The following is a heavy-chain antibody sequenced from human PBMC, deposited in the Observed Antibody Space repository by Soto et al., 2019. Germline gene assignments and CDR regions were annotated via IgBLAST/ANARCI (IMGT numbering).Heavy chain of an antibody. V-gene: IGHV1-69*12. CDR3: ATVVGPDSSRYYSFDV. D-gene: IGHD2-21*01. CDR2: IIPIFGSA. J-gene: IGHJ6*02. Sequence: QVQLVQSGAEVKRPGSSVTVSCKASGGSFRSHGISWVRQAPGQGLEWMGGIIPIFGSANYAQKSRGRVTIPADESRTTAYMRLSSLRFEDTAVYYCATVVGPDSSRYYSFDVWGQGTTVTVSS. CDR1: GGSFRSHG.